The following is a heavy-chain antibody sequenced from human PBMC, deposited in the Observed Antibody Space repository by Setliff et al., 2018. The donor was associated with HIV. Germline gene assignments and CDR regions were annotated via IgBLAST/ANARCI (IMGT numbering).Heavy chain of an antibody. CDR3: ARHRRRGGDVDY. J-gene: IGHJ4*02. Sequence: SETLSLTCNVSGDSINSVSYNWARIRQPPGKGLEWVGSIYYSGNTYYNPALKSRLTISIDTSKNHFSLKLTSVTAADTALYYCARHRRRGGDVDYWGQGTLVTVSS. CDR2: IYYSGNT. V-gene: IGHV4-39*01. CDR1: GDSINSVSYN. D-gene: IGHD3-10*01.